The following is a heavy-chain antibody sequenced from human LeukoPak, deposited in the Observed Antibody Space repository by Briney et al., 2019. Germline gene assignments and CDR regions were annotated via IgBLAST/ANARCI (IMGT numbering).Heavy chain of an antibody. V-gene: IGHV3-15*01. CDR1: GFSFRNAW. CDR3: ASQCETIIAAALDV. J-gene: IGHJ6*02. D-gene: IGHD2-15*01. CDR2: IKSKTDGGTT. Sequence: GGSLRLSCTVSGFSFRNAWMRWVRQAPGKGLEWVGRIKSKTDGGTTDYAAPVKGRFTISRDDSKNTLYLEMNSLKTEDTGVYYCASQCETIIAAALDVWGQGTTVTVYS.